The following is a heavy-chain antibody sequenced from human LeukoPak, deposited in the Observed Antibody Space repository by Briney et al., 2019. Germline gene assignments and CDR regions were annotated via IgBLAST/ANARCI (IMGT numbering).Heavy chain of an antibody. Sequence: ETLSLTCTVSGGSITSYYWSWVRQAPGKGLEWVSAISGSGGSTYYADSVKGRFTISRDNSKNTLYLQMNSLRAEDTAVYYCAKGEYDISNWGQGTLVTVSS. J-gene: IGHJ4*02. CDR3: AKGEYDISN. V-gene: IGHV3-23*01. D-gene: IGHD3-9*01. CDR1: GGSITSYY. CDR2: ISGSGGST.